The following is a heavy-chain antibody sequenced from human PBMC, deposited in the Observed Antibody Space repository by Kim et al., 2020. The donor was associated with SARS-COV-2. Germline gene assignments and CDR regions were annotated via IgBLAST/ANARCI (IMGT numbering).Heavy chain of an antibody. Sequence: SETLSLTCTVSGGSISSYYWSWIRQPPGKGLEWIGYIYYSGSTNYNPSLKSRVTISVDTSKNQFSLKLSSVTAADTAVYYCASLFGSYPQPDDAFDIWGQGTMVTVSS. V-gene: IGHV4-59*08. CDR1: GGSISSYY. CDR3: ASLFGSYPQPDDAFDI. D-gene: IGHD1-26*01. CDR2: IYYSGST. J-gene: IGHJ3*02.